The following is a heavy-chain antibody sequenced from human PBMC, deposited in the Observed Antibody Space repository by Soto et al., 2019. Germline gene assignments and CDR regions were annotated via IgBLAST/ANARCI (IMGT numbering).Heavy chain of an antibody. CDR2: IYYSGST. Sequence: PSETLSLTCTVSGGSISSYYWSWIRQPPGKGLEWIGYIYYSGSTNYNPSLKSRVTISVDTSKNQFSLKLSSVTAADTAVYYCARLSISWVPRPDYYHYYMDVWGKGTKVTVSS. D-gene: IGHD1-1*01. CDR1: GGSISSYY. J-gene: IGHJ6*03. CDR3: ARLSISWVPRPDYYHYYMDV. V-gene: IGHV4-59*08.